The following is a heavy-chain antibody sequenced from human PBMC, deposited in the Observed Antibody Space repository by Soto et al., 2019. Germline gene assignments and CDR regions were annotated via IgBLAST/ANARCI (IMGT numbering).Heavy chain of an antibody. CDR1: GYTFTSYY. D-gene: IGHD1-26*01. J-gene: IGHJ4*02. CDR3: ARDDSGFSGSHYIDYFNY. Sequence: EASVKVSCKASGYTFTSYYMHWVRQAPGQGLEWMGIINPGGGSTNYSEHFQGRVTMTRDTSTGTVYMQLSSLTSEDTAVYYCARDDSGFSGSHYIDYFNYWGQGALVTVSS. CDR2: INPGGGST. V-gene: IGHV1-46*01.